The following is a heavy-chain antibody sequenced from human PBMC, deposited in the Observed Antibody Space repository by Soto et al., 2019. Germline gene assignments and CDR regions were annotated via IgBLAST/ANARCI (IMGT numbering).Heavy chain of an antibody. V-gene: IGHV3-11*01. CDR1: GFTFSDYY. Sequence: QVQLVESGGGLVKPGGSLRLSCAASGFTFSDYYRSWIRQAPGKGLEWVSYISSSGSTIYYADSVKGRVTISRDNAKNALYLQMNSLRAEDTAVYYCARDRQDCTNGVCYTRGGIDFDYWGQGTLVTVSS. CDR3: ARDRQDCTNGVCYTRGGIDFDY. J-gene: IGHJ4*02. D-gene: IGHD2-8*01. CDR2: ISSSGSTI.